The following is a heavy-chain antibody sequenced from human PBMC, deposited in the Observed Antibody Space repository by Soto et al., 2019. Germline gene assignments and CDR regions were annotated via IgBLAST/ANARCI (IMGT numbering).Heavy chain of an antibody. J-gene: IGHJ6*02. CDR3: ARDTRYTGSWYPTGGMDV. CDR1: GGSFNRYY. Sequence: SETPSLTCAVFGGSFNRYYWNGIRQPPGQGLEWIGEIDQSGSTTYNPSLKGRVTISVDTSKKQFSLHVSSVTAADTAVYFCARDTRYTGSWYPTGGMDVWGQGTTVTVSS. V-gene: IGHV4-34*01. D-gene: IGHD6-13*01. CDR2: IDQSGST.